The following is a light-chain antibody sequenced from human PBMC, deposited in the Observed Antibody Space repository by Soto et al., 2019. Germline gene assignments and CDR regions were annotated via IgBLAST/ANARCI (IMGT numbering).Light chain of an antibody. CDR1: HSVSSDY. CDR3: QQYGGSPRT. Sequence: EIVLTPSPGTLSLSPGDSATLSCRASHSVSSDYLAWYQQKPGQAPRLLIYGASTRATGIPDRFSGTGSGTDFALTISRLEPEDFAIYYCQQYGGSPRTFGQGTKVEIK. V-gene: IGKV3-20*01. J-gene: IGKJ1*01. CDR2: GAS.